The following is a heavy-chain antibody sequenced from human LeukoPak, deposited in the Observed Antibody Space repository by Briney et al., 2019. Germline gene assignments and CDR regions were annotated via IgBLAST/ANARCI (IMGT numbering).Heavy chain of an antibody. CDR2: IWYDGSNK. V-gene: IGHV3-33*01. D-gene: IGHD2/OR15-2a*01. Sequence: GGSLRLSCAASGFTFSSYGMHWVRQAPGKGLEWVALIWYDGSNKYYTDSVKGRLTISRDNSKNTLYLQMNSLRAEDTAIYYCAREGPRGNSQFDYWGQGSLVTVS. CDR3: AREGPRGNSQFDY. CDR1: GFTFSSYG. J-gene: IGHJ4*02.